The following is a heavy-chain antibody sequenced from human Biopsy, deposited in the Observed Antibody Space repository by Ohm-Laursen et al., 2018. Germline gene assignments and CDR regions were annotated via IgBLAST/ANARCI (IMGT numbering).Heavy chain of an antibody. CDR1: GGSISSDY. Sequence: TLSLTCTVSGGSISSDYWSWIRQTQGKGLEWIGNIYYSGSTNYNPSLKSRVTISVDTFKNQFSLRLNSVTAADTAVYYCARATNSTGRPYYYFYGMDVWGQGTTVTVSS. CDR2: IYYSGST. D-gene: IGHD2/OR15-2a*01. CDR3: ARATNSTGRPYYYFYGMDV. J-gene: IGHJ6*02. V-gene: IGHV4-59*01.